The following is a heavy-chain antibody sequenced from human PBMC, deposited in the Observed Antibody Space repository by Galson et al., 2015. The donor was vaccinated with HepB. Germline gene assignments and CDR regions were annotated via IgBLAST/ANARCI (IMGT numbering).Heavy chain of an antibody. CDR3: ARNYCGGDCSYISLFDS. V-gene: IGHV4-59*01. Sequence: ETLSLTCTVSGGSISSYYWSWIRQPPGKGLEWIGYIYYSGSTNYNPSLKSRVTISVDTSKNQFSLKVRSVTAADTAVYYCARNYCGGDCSYISLFDSWGQGTLVTVSS. CDR2: IYYSGST. J-gene: IGHJ4*02. CDR1: GGSISSYY. D-gene: IGHD2-21*02.